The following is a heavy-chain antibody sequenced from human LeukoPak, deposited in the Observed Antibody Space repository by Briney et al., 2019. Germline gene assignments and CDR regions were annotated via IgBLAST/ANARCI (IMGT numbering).Heavy chain of an antibody. D-gene: IGHD1-1*01. CDR2: IYPGDSDT. CDR1: GYSFTSYW. Sequence: GESLKISCKGSGYSFTSYWIGWVRQMPGKGLEWMGIIYPGDSDTRYSPSFQGQVIISVDKSIRTAYLQWSSLKASDTAMYYCATKEERRPFDNWGQGTLVTVSS. J-gene: IGHJ4*01. V-gene: IGHV5-51*01. CDR3: ATKEERRPFDN.